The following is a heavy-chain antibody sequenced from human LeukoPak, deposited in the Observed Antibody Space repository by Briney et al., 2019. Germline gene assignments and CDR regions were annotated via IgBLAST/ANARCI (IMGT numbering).Heavy chain of an antibody. CDR2: ISSSSSYI. J-gene: IGHJ1*01. D-gene: IGHD3-22*01. CDR1: GFTFDDYA. V-gene: IGHV3-21*01. CDR3: ARDPYDSSGYYVAPDAEYFQH. Sequence: GGSLRLSCAASGFTFDDYAMHWVRQAPGKGLEWVSSISSSSSYIYYADSVKGRFTISRDNAKNSLYLQMNSLRAEDTAVYYCARDPYDSSGYYVAPDAEYFQHWGQGTLVTVSS.